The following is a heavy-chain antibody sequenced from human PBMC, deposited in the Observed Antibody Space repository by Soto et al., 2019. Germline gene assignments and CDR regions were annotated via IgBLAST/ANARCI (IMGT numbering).Heavy chain of an antibody. J-gene: IGHJ4*02. CDR2: IIPIFGTA. CDR3: YIVVVVAATQAGAYFDY. Sequence: GASVKVSCKASGCTFSSYAISWVRQAPGQGLEWMGGIIPIFGTANYAQKFQGRVTITADESTSTAYMELSSLRSEDTAVYYCYIVVVVAATQAGAYFDYWGQGTLVTVSS. V-gene: IGHV1-69*13. D-gene: IGHD2-15*01. CDR1: GCTFSSYA.